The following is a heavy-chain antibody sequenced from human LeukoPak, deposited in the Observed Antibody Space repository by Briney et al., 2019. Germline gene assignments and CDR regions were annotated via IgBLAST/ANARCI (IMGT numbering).Heavy chain of an antibody. D-gene: IGHD6-19*01. CDR1: GGSFSGYY. Sequence: PSETLSLTCAVYGGSFSGYYWSWIRQPPGKGLEWIGEINHSGSTNYNPSLKSRVTISVDTSKNQFSLKLSSVTAADTAVYYCAGIAVYYYMDVWGKGTTVTISS. CDR3: AGIAVYYYMDV. V-gene: IGHV4-34*01. CDR2: INHSGST. J-gene: IGHJ6*03.